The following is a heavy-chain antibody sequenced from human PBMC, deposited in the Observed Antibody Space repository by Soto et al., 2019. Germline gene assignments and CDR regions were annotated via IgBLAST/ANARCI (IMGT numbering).Heavy chain of an antibody. J-gene: IGHJ4*02. Sequence: QVQLVQSGAEVKKPGASVKVSCKASGYIFTNYYIHCVRQAPGQGLEWMAIINPLPTSGSTNYAQKFQCRVTVTRDTSTSTVYLELSSLRYDATAVYYCARDLAAAAYWGQGTLVTVSS. D-gene: IGHD6-13*01. CDR2: INPLPTSGST. CDR3: ARDLAAAAY. V-gene: IGHV1-46*01. CDR1: GYIFTNYY.